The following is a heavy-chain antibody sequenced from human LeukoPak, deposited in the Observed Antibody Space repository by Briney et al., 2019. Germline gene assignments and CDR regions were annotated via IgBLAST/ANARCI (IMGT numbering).Heavy chain of an antibody. D-gene: IGHD4-11*01. Sequence: PERSLRLSCAASGFTFSHYGMHWVRQAPGKGLEWVAVIWNDGSNNYYADSAKGRFTISRDNSKNTLYLQMNSLRAEDTAVYYCAKDAQRGFDYSNSLEYWGQGTLVTVSS. CDR3: AKDAQRGFDYSNSLEY. V-gene: IGHV3-33*06. CDR2: IWNDGSNN. CDR1: GFTFSHYG. J-gene: IGHJ4*02.